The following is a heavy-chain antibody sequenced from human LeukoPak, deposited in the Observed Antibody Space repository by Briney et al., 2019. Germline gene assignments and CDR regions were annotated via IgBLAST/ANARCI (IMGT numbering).Heavy chain of an antibody. J-gene: IGHJ1*01. CDR2: MNPNSGNT. V-gene: IGHV1-8*01. D-gene: IGHD2-2*01. Sequence: ASVKVSCKASGYTFTSYDINWVRQATGQGLEWMGWMNPNSGNTGYAQKFQGRVTMTRNTSINTPYMELSSLRSEDTAVYYCARGDIVVIPAVYHCGRPWGQGTLLSVSS. CDR3: ARGDIVVIPAVYHCGRP. CDR1: GYTFTSYD.